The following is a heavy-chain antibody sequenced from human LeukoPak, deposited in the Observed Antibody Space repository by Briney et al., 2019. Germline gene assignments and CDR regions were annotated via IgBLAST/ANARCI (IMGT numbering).Heavy chain of an antibody. J-gene: IGHJ4*02. CDR3: ARGDTELERRYTDY. CDR1: GFTFSDYY. D-gene: IGHD1-1*01. Sequence: GGSQRLSCAASGFTFSDYYMSWIRQAPGKGLEWVSYISSSGSTIYYADSVKGRFTISRDNAKNSLYLQMNSLRAEDTAVYYCARGDTELERRYTDYWGQGTLVTVSS. CDR2: ISSSGSTI. V-gene: IGHV3-11*01.